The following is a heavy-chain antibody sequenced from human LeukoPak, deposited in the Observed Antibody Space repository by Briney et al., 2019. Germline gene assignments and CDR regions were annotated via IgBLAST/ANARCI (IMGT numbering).Heavy chain of an antibody. D-gene: IGHD3/OR15-3a*01. CDR3: ARSFSWTFGY. V-gene: IGHV3-7*01. CDR2: IKHDGSEK. Sequence: GGSLRLSCAASGFIFSNYWMSWVRQAPGKGLEWVANIKHDGSEKYYVDSVKGRFTISRDNAKNSLYLQMNSLRAEDTAVYYCARSFSWTFGYWGQGTLVTVSS. J-gene: IGHJ4*02. CDR1: GFIFSNYW.